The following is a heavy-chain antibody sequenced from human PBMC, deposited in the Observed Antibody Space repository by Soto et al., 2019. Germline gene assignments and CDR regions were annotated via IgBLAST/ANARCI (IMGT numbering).Heavy chain of an antibody. CDR3: ARPYYYDSSGYNDAFDI. CDR2: IYHSGST. D-gene: IGHD3-22*01. V-gene: IGHV4-39*07. CDR1: GGSVNSGSYY. J-gene: IGHJ3*02. Sequence: PSETLSLTCTVSGGSVNSGSYYWSWIRQPPGKGLEWIGSIYHSGSTYYNPSLKSRVTISVDTSKNQFSLKLSSVTAADTAVYYCARPYYYDSSGYNDAFDIWGQGTMVTVSS.